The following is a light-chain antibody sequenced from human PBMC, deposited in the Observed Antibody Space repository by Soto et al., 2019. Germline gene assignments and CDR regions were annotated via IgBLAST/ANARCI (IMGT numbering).Light chain of an antibody. CDR1: QSVSSSY. CDR3: QQDYNLWT. CDR2: GAS. Sequence: EIVMTQSPATLSVSPGERVTLSCRASQSVSSSYLTWYQQKPGQAPRLLIYGASTRATGIPARFSGSGSGTDFTLTISSLQPEDFAVYYCQQDYNLWTFGQGTKVDIK. V-gene: IGKV3D-7*01. J-gene: IGKJ1*01.